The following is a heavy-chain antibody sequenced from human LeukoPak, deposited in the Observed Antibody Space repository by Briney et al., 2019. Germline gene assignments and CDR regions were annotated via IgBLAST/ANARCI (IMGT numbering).Heavy chain of an antibody. CDR3: VTEAQTCCHHFAY. CDR2: INPDGSVK. J-gene: IGHJ4*01. CDR1: GYTCSNHG. V-gene: IGHV3-48*03. Sequence: PGVSLTLNCAASGYTCSNHGMDWVRHAPGQEREWLLYINPDGSVKKYTDSVESRFTIYRDNAKTSPYLQLSSLRPADAAPSYCVTEAQTCCHHFAYWGHGNLVTVSS. D-gene: IGHD2-2*01.